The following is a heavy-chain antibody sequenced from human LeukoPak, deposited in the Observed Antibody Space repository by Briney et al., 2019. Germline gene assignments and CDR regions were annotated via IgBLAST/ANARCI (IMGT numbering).Heavy chain of an antibody. CDR1: GFTVSSNY. Sequence: GGSLRLSCAASGFTVSSNYMSWVRQAPGKGLEWVSGIYTGGDTYYADSVKGRFTISRDNSKNTLYLQMNSLRAEDTAVYYCAKAHSGSYYWYFDLWGRGTLVTVSS. V-gene: IGHV3-53*01. J-gene: IGHJ2*01. CDR2: IYTGGDT. CDR3: AKAHSGSYYWYFDL. D-gene: IGHD1-26*01.